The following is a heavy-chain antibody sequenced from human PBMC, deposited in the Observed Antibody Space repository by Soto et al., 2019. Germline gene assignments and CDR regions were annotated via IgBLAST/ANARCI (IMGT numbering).Heavy chain of an antibody. CDR2: VNPNGGST. J-gene: IGHJ4*02. CDR1: GYTLTSFY. V-gene: IGHV1-46*01. Sequence: QVQLVQSGAEVQNPGASVKVSCKSSGYTLTSFYIHWVRQAPGQGLEWMSIVNPNGGSTNYAQNLQGRVTLTRDTSTNTVYMELSSLRSDATAVDYCARGLTSGDYWGQGTLVTVSS. CDR3: ARGLTSGDY.